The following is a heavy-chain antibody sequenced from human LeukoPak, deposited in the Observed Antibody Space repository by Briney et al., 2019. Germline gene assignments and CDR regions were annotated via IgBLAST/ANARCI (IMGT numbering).Heavy chain of an antibody. Sequence: GGSLRLSCAASGFTFSSYSMNWVRQAPGKGLEWVSSISSSSSYIYYADSVKGRFTISRDNAKNSLYLQMNSLIAEDTAVYYCARVPHDGEGYYYMDVWGKGTTVTVSS. CDR3: ARVPHDGEGYYYMDV. CDR1: GFTFSSYS. CDR2: ISSSSSYI. J-gene: IGHJ6*03. V-gene: IGHV3-21*01. D-gene: IGHD3-10*01.